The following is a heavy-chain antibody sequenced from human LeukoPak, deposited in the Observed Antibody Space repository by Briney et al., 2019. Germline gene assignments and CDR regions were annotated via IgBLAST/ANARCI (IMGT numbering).Heavy chain of an antibody. V-gene: IGHV4-39*07. CDR3: ARDLPSGEVWALSGGAFDI. Sequence: SETLSLTCTVSGGSISSSSYYWGWIRQPPGKGLEWIGSIYYSGSTYYNPSLKSRVTISVDTSKNQFSLKLSSVTAADTAVYYCARDLPSGEVWALSGGAFDIWGQGTMVTVSS. CDR1: GGSISSSSYY. J-gene: IGHJ3*02. D-gene: IGHD3-3*01. CDR2: IYYSGST.